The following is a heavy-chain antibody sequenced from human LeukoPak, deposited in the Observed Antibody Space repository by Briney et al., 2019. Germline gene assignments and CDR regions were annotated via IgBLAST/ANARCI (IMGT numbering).Heavy chain of an antibody. CDR2: INPSGGST. CDR3: AGDRPPNYFDD. CDR1: GYTFTSYY. Sequence: ASVKVSCKASGYTFTSYYIHWVRQALGQGLEWMGIINPSGGSTSYAQKFQGRVTMTRDTSTSTVYMELSSLRSEDTAVYYCAGDRPPNYFDDWGQGTLVTVSS. J-gene: IGHJ4*02. V-gene: IGHV1-46*01.